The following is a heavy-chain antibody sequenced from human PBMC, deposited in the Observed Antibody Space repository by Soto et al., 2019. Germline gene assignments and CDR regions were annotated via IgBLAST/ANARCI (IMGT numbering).Heavy chain of an antibody. D-gene: IGHD5-12*01. J-gene: IGHJ5*02. CDR2: ISYDGSNK. CDR1: GFTFNSHG. V-gene: IGHV3-30*18. Sequence: QVLLVESGGGVVQPGGSLTLCCVGSGFTFNSHGMHWVRQAPGKGLEWVAVISYDGSNKYYEESVKGRFTISRDNSRNTVYLQLNSLRVEDTALYYCAQDRTAILAEVSWLESWGQGTLVTVSA. CDR3: AQDRTAILAEVSWLES.